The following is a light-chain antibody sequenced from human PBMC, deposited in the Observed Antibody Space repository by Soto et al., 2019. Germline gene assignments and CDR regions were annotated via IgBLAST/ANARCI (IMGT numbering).Light chain of an antibody. J-gene: IGKJ3*01. Sequence: EIVLTQSPATLSVFPGEKATLSCGASQSVSNNLAWYHQKPGQAPRPLIYGASTMATGVPARFSGSGSGTEFTLTISSLQSEDSAIYYCQQYSSWPFTFGPGTKVAIE. CDR3: QQYSSWPFT. V-gene: IGKV3-15*01. CDR2: GAS. CDR1: QSVSNN.